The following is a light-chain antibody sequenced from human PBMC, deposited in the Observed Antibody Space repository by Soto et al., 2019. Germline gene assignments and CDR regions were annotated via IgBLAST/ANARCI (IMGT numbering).Light chain of an antibody. CDR1: QSCSSSY. Sequence: ENVLTQSPGTLSLSPGERATLSCRASQSCSSSYLDWYKQKPGQAPRLIIYDASSRATGIPDRFSGSGSGTDFTLTSSRLEPEDFAVYFCQQYGSSPRTLGQGTKVEIK. CDR2: DAS. CDR3: QQYGSSPRT. J-gene: IGKJ1*01. V-gene: IGKV3-20*01.